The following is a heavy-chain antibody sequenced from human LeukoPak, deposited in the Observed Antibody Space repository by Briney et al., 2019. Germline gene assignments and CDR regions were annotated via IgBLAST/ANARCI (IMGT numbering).Heavy chain of an antibody. V-gene: IGHV4-38-2*01. CDR1: GYSISSGYY. CDR3: FRANTFGGVIAQLEY. J-gene: IGHJ4*02. CDR2: LHHSGRT. D-gene: IGHD3-16*02. Sequence: PSETLSLTCAVSGYSISSGYYWGWIRQPPGKGLEWIGNLHHSGRTYFHSSLKSRITISVHTSKNQFSLKLSSVTAADTAVYYCFRANTFGGVIAQLEYWGQGTLVAVAS.